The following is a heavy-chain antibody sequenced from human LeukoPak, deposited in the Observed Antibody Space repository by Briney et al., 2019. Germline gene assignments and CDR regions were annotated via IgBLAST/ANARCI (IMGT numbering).Heavy chain of an antibody. Sequence: GGTLRLSCAASVFAFSTYAMTRVVGAPGHGVKAWTVMSTDGTKEYYADSGKGRFAISTDNSKITMYLQMNSLRAEDTAVYYCATNVYYYDSSGYYPYYFDYWGQGTLVTVSS. CDR3: ATNVYYYDSSGYYPYYFDY. CDR2: MSTDGTKE. V-gene: IGHV3-30*09. D-gene: IGHD3-22*01. J-gene: IGHJ4*02. CDR1: VFAFSTYA.